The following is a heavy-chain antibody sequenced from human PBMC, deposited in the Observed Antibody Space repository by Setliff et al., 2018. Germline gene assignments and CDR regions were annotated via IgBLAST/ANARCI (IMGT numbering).Heavy chain of an antibody. Sequence: SETPSLTCTVSGSSFSSYSWSWIRQPPGKGLEWIGYKYYSGSTNSNPSLKSRVTISVDTSKNQFSLKLSSVTAADTAVYYCARWRVRDSGYYPRLSYMDVWGKGTTVTVSS. CDR3: ARWRVRDSGYYPRLSYMDV. CDR2: KYYSGST. J-gene: IGHJ6*03. V-gene: IGHV4-59*08. D-gene: IGHD3-22*01. CDR1: GSSFSSYS.